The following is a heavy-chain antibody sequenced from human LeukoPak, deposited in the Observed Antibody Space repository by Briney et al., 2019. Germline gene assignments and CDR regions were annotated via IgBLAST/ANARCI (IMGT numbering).Heavy chain of an antibody. CDR1: GFTVSSNY. Sequence: PGGSLRLSCAASGFTVSSNYMSWVRQAPGKGLEWVSVIYSGGSTYYADSVKGRFTISRDNSKNTLYLQMNSLRAEDTAVYYCARPGNSSSWYGYYYYSMDVWGQGTTVTVSS. CDR3: ARPGNSSSWYGYYYYSMDV. V-gene: IGHV3-66*02. J-gene: IGHJ6*02. CDR2: IYSGGST. D-gene: IGHD6-13*01.